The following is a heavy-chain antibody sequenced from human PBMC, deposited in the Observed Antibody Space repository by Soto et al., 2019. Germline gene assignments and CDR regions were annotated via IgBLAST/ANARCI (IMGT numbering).Heavy chain of an antibody. Sequence: GGSLRLSCAASGFTFSSCGMHWVRQAPGKGLEWVAVISYDGSNKYYADSVKGRFTISRDNSKNTLYLQMNSLRAEDTAVYYCAKDTYYYDSSGYSFGGMDVWGQGTTVTVSS. V-gene: IGHV3-30*18. CDR3: AKDTYYYDSSGYSFGGMDV. D-gene: IGHD3-22*01. J-gene: IGHJ6*02. CDR1: GFTFSSCG. CDR2: ISYDGSNK.